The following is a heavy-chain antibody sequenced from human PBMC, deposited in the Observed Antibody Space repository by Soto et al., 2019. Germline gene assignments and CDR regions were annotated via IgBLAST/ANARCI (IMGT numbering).Heavy chain of an antibody. CDR2: IYHSGRT. CDR1: GGFISSYY. CDR3: ARLQVVATGPLWYFDL. Sequence: QVQLQESGPGLVKPSETLSLTCNVSGGFISSYYWSWIRQPPGKGLEWIGCIYHSGRTNYNPSLQSLVIVSVATSKNHFSLNLSSVTAADTAVYYCARLQVVATGPLWYFDLWGRGTLVTVSS. D-gene: IGHD5-12*01. V-gene: IGHV4-59*08. J-gene: IGHJ2*01.